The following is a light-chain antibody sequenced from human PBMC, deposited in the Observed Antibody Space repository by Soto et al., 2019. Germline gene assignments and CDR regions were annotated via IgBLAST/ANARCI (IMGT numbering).Light chain of an antibody. CDR2: KAS. CDR3: QQYNVYWT. CDR1: QSISSW. J-gene: IGKJ1*01. Sequence: DIQMTQSPSTLSASVGDRVTITCRASQSISSWLAWYQQKPGKAPKVLIYKASSLESGVPPRFSGSGSGTEFTLTISSLQPDDSATYYCQQYNVYWTFGQGTKVEIK. V-gene: IGKV1-5*03.